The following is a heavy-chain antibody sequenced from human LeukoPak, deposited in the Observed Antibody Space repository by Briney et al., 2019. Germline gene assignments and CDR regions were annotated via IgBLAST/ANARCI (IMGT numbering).Heavy chain of an antibody. CDR1: GFTFDDYG. D-gene: IGHD3-22*01. CDR2: IYSGGST. CDR3: ARSSTYYYDSSGYYFDPPLPAFDY. Sequence: PGGSLRLSCAASGFTFDDYGMSWVRQAPGKGLEWVSVIYSGGSTYYADSVKGRLTISRDNSKNTLYLQMNSLRAEDTAVYYCARSSTYYYDSSGYYFDPPLPAFDYWGQGTLVTVSS. J-gene: IGHJ4*02. V-gene: IGHV3-53*01.